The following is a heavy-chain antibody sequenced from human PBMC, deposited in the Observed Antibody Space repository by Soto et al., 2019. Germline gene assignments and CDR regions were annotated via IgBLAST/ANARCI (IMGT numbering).Heavy chain of an antibody. CDR2: IIPIFGTA. J-gene: IGHJ6*02. CDR3: ARNGRIAVANVYYYYGMDV. V-gene: IGHV1-69*13. CDR1: GGTFSSYA. Sequence: SVKVSCKASGGTFSSYAISWVRQAPGQGLEWMGGIIPIFGTANYAQKFQGRVTITADESTSTAYMELSSLRSEDTAVYYCARNGRIAVANVYYYYGMDVWGQGTTVTAP. D-gene: IGHD6-19*01.